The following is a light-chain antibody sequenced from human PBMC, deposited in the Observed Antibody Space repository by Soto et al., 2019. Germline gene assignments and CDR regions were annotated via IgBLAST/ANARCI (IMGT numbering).Light chain of an antibody. J-gene: IGLJ1*01. CDR1: SSDVGYYNY. Sequence: QSVLTQPASVSGSHGQSITISCTGTSSDVGYYNYVSWFQQHPGKAPKLMISEVVNRPSGVSIRFSGSKSGDTASLTITGLQAEDEADYYCSSYAAGSIYVFGTGTKVTVL. CDR3: SSYAAGSIYV. V-gene: IGLV2-14*01. CDR2: EVV.